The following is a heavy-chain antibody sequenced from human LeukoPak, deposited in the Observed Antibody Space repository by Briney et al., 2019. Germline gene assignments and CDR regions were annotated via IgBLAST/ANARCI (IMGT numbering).Heavy chain of an antibody. Sequence: PGRSLRLSCEASGFTFSTYAMHWVRQAPGKGLEWVAVISHDGNNKYYADSVKGRFTISRDNSKNTLYLQMNSLRAEDTAVYYCAKDVRYSSGWYFYWGQGTLITVSS. CDR3: AKDVRYSSGWYFY. J-gene: IGHJ4*02. CDR2: ISHDGNNK. CDR1: GFTFSTYA. V-gene: IGHV3-30*07. D-gene: IGHD6-19*01.